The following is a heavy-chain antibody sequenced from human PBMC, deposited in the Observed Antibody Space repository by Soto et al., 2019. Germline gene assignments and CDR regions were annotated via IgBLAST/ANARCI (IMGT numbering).Heavy chain of an antibody. CDR1: GGSISSSSYY. D-gene: IGHD5-18*01. V-gene: IGHV4-39*01. CDR2: IYYSGST. CDR3: ARQNSYGSNYFDY. J-gene: IGHJ4*02. Sequence: QLQLQESGPGLAKPSETLSLTCTVSGGSISSSSYYWGWIRQPPGKGLEWIGSIYYSGSTYYNPSLKSRVTISVDTSKNQFSLKLSSVTAADTAVYYCARQNSYGSNYFDYWGQGTLVTVSS.